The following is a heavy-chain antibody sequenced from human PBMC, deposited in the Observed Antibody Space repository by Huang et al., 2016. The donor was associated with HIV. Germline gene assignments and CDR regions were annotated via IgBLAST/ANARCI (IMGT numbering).Heavy chain of an antibody. D-gene: IGHD3-22*01. V-gene: IGHV5-51*03. CDR2: IYPGDSDT. CDR3: ASGVDYYDSSGGGFFDY. J-gene: IGHJ4*02. Sequence: EVQLVQSGAEVKKPGESLKMSCKGSGYSFTTYWSGWVRQMPGKGLEWMGIIYPGDSDTRYSPSFQGQVTISADKSISTAYLQWSSLKASDTAMYYCASGVDYYDSSGGGFFDYWGQGTLVTVSS. CDR1: GYSFTTYW.